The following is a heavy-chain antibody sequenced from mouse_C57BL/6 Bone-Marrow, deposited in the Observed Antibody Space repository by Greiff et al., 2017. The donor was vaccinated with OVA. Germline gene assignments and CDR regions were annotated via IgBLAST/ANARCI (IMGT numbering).Heavy chain of an antibody. J-gene: IGHJ1*03. Sequence: EVQRVESGGGLVQPGGSMKLSCAASGFTFSDAWMDWVRQSPEKGLEWVAEIRNKANNHATYYAESVKGRFTISRDDSKSSVYLQMNSLRAEDTGIYYCTRNTTVVGGYFDVWGTGTTVTVSS. CDR3: TRNTTVVGGYFDV. CDR2: IRNKANNHAT. D-gene: IGHD1-1*01. V-gene: IGHV6-6*01. CDR1: GFTFSDAW.